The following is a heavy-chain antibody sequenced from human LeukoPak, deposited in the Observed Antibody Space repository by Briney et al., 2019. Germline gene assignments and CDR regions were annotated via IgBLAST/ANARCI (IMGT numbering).Heavy chain of an antibody. CDR3: ARDLGGYEGYYYYGMDV. CDR2: ISGSGGST. J-gene: IGHJ6*02. CDR1: GFTFSSYA. V-gene: IGHV3-23*01. Sequence: PGGSLRLSCAASGFTFSSYAMSWVRQAPGKGLEWVSAISGSGGSTYYADSVKGRFTISRDNSKNTLYLQMNSLRAEDTAVYYCARDLGGYEGYYYYGMDVWGQGATVTVSS. D-gene: IGHD5-12*01.